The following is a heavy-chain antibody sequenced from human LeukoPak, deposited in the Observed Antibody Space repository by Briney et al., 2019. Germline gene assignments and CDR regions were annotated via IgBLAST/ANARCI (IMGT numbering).Heavy chain of an antibody. CDR2: INQEGSEK. V-gene: IGHV3-7*01. D-gene: IGHD5-24*01. CDR1: GLTFRSYW. J-gene: IGHJ4*02. CDR3: TRERDGRFFDY. Sequence: GGPLRLSCAVSGLTFRSYWMIWVRQAPGKGLEWVANINQEGSEKYFVDSVKGRFTISRDNAKNSLHLQMNTLRAEDTAVYYCTRERDGRFFDYWGQGTLVTVSS.